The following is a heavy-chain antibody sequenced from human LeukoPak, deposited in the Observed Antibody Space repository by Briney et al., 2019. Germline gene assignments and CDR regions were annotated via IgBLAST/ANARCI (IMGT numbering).Heavy chain of an antibody. CDR2: ITSDGSST. CDR1: GFTFSSYW. CDR3: ARDYAVGGSFDI. V-gene: IGHV3-74*01. J-gene: IGHJ3*02. Sequence: GGSLRLSCAASGFTFSSYWMHWVRQAPGEGLVWVARITSDGSSTSHADSVKGRFTISRDNAKNTLYLQMNSLRAEDTAVYYCARDYAVGGSFDIWGQGTLVTVSS. D-gene: IGHD6-19*01.